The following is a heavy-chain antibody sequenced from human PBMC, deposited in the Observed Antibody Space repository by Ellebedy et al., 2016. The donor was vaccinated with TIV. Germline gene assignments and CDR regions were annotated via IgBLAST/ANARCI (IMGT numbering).Heavy chain of an antibody. CDR2: SRNKASGYTT. CDR1: GVTFSDGV. J-gene: IGHJ4*02. CDR3: ARGTTGASPFES. Sequence: GGSLRLSCAASGVTFSDGVMDWVRQVPGKGLEWLARSRNKASGYTTEYAASVKGRFAISRDDSKNSLYLQMNSLKTEDTAVYYCARGTTGASPFESWGPGTLVTVSS. D-gene: IGHD4-17*01. V-gene: IGHV3-72*01.